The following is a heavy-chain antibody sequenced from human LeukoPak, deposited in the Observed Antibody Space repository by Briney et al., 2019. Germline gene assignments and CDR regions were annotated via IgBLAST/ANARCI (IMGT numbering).Heavy chain of an antibody. J-gene: IGHJ4*02. CDR1: GFTFSGSA. CDR2: IRSKANSYAT. CDR3: TTVTTGVDY. V-gene: IGHV3-73*01. Sequence: GRSLRLSCAASGFTFSGSAMHWVRQASGKGLEWVGRIRSKANSYATAYAASVKGRFTISRDDSKNTAYLQMNSLKTEDTAVYYCTTVTTGVDYWGQGTLVTVSS. D-gene: IGHD4-17*01.